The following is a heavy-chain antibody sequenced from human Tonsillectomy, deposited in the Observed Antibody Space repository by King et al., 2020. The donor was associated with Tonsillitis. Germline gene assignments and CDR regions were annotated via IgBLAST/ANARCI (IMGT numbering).Heavy chain of an antibody. CDR3: AREVTAMDYTNDAFDI. J-gene: IGHJ3*02. CDR2: IKQDGSEK. D-gene: IGHD5-18*01. V-gene: IGHV3-7*01. Sequence: QLVQSGGGLVQPGGSLRLSCAASGFTFSSYWMSWVRQAPGKGLEWVANIKQDGSEKYYVDSVKGRFTISRDNAKNSLYLQMNSLRAEDTAVYYCAREVTAMDYTNDAFDIWGQGTMVTVSS. CDR1: GFTFSSYW.